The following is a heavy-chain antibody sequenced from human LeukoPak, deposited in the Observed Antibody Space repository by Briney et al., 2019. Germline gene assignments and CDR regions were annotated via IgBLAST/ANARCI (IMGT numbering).Heavy chain of an antibody. D-gene: IGHD2-8*01. J-gene: IGHJ4*02. Sequence: GGSLRLSCAASGFTFSSYAMSWVRQAPGKGLEWVSAISGSGGSTYYADSVKGRFTISRDNSKNTLYLQMNSLRAEDTAVYYCARARYCTNGVCYTDFDYWGQGTLVTVSS. V-gene: IGHV3-23*01. CDR1: GFTFSSYA. CDR3: ARARYCTNGVCYTDFDY. CDR2: ISGSGGST.